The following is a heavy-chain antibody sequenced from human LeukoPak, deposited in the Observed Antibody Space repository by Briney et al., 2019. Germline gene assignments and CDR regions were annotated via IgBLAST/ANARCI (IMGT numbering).Heavy chain of an antibody. CDR2: ISSSSSTI. V-gene: IGHV3-48*04. D-gene: IGHD2-2*01. J-gene: IGHJ5*02. CDR1: GFTFSSYS. CDR3: ARDSPQRYCSSTSCSPNWFDP. Sequence: PGGSLRLSCAASGFTFSSYSMNWVRQAPGKGLEWVSYISSSSSTIYYADSVKGRFTISRDNAKNSLYLQMNSLRAEDTAVYYCARDSPQRYCSSTSCSPNWFDPWGQGTLVTVSS.